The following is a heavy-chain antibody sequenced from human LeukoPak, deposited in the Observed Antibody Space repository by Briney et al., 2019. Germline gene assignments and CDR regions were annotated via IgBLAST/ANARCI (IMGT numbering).Heavy chain of an antibody. Sequence: GGSLRLSCAASGFTFSSYSMNWVRQAPGKGLEWVSSISSGSSYIYYADSVKGRFTISRDNAKNSLYLQMNSLRAEDTAVYYCARASEGSWYFDLWGRGTLVTVSS. J-gene: IGHJ2*01. V-gene: IGHV3-21*01. CDR1: GFTFSSYS. CDR3: ARASEGSWYFDL. CDR2: ISSGSSYI.